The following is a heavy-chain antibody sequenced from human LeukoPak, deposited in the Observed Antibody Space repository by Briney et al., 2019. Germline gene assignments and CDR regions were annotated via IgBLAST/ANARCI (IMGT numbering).Heavy chain of an antibody. CDR2: ISSSSSYI. CDR3: ARVDTAMARGVFDY. Sequence: GGSLRLSCAASGYTFSSYSMNWVRQAPGKGLEWVSSISSSSSYIYYADSVKGRFTISRDNAKNSLYLQMNSLRAEDTAVYYCARVDTAMARGVFDYWRQGTVVSVSS. D-gene: IGHD5-18*01. J-gene: IGHJ4*02. CDR1: GYTFSSYS. V-gene: IGHV3-21*01.